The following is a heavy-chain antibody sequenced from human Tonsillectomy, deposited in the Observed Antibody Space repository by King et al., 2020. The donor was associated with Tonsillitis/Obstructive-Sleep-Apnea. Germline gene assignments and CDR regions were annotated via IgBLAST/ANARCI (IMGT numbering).Heavy chain of an antibody. CDR1: GFTFSDYY. Sequence: VQLVESGGGLVKPGGSLRLSCAASGFTFSDYYMSWIRQAPGKGLEWVSYISSSSSYTNYADSVKGRFTISRDNAKNSLYLQMNSLRAEDTAVYYCARERSEWLVDIRVDAFDIWGQGTMVTVSS. V-gene: IGHV3-11*06. CDR2: ISSSSSYT. J-gene: IGHJ3*02. CDR3: ARERSEWLVDIRVDAFDI. D-gene: IGHD6-19*01.